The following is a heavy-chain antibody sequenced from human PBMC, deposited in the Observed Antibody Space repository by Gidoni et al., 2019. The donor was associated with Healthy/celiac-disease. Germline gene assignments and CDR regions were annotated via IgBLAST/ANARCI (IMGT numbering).Heavy chain of an antibody. D-gene: IGHD3-10*01. V-gene: IGHV3-9*01. CDR2: ISWNSGSI. J-gene: IGHJ4*02. CDR3: AKGDGSGRKPFGY. Sequence: EVQLVESGGGFVQPVRSLRLSCAASGFTFADYAIHWVRQAPGKGLGWVAGISWNSGSIGYADSVKGRFTISRDNAKNSLYLQMNSLRAEDTALYYCAKGDGSGRKPFGYWGQGTLVTVSS. CDR1: GFTFADYA.